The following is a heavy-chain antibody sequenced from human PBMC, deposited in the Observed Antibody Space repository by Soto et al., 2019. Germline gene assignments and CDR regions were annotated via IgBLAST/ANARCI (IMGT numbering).Heavy chain of an antibody. D-gene: IGHD6-19*01. CDR1: GYTFTSYG. CDR2: ISAYNGNT. J-gene: IGHJ3*02. Sequence: EASVKVSCKASGYTFTSYGISWVRQAPGQGLEWMGWISAYNGNTNYAQKLQGRVTMTTDTSTSTAYMELRSLRSDDTAVYYCTSSGWPDDAFDIWGQGTMVTVSS. V-gene: IGHV1-18*01. CDR3: TSSGWPDDAFDI.